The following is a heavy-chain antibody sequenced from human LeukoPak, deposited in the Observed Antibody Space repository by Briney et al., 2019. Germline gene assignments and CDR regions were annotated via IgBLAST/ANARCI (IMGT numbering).Heavy chain of an antibody. J-gene: IGHJ4*02. Sequence: GGSLRLSCAASGFTYSSYSMNWLRQAPGKGLEWVSSISSSSSYIYYADSVKGRFTISRDNAKNSLYLQMNSLRAEDTAVYYCARFSGSYYNPLDYWGQGTLVTVSS. CDR3: ARFSGSYYNPLDY. D-gene: IGHD3-10*01. CDR2: ISSSSSYI. V-gene: IGHV3-21*01. CDR1: GFTYSSYS.